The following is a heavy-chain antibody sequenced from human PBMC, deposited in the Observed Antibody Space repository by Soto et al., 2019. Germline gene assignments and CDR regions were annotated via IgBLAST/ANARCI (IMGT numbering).Heavy chain of an antibody. CDR1: GGSITRSSYY. V-gene: IGHV4-39*07. J-gene: IGHJ4*02. CDR2: IYYSGST. D-gene: IGHD1-26*01. Sequence: SETLSLTCTVSGGSITRSSYYWGLIRQPPGKGLEWIGSIYYSGSTYYNPSIKNRLSISVDRSKNQFSLKLSSVTAADTAVYYCATYTGTYFVHWGRGTLVTVS. CDR3: ATYTGTYFVH.